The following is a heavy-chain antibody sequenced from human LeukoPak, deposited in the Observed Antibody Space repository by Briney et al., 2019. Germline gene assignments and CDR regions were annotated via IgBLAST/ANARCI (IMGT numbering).Heavy chain of an antibody. CDR2: ISSSSSYI. V-gene: IGHV3-21*01. CDR1: GFTFSSYA. J-gene: IGHJ4*02. D-gene: IGHD4-17*01. CDR3: ARGMTAVTTAFDY. Sequence: GGSLRLFCAASGFTFSSYAMSWVRQAPGKGLEWVSSISSSSSYIYYADSVKGRFTISRDNAKNSLYLQMNSLRAEDTAVYYCARGMTAVTTAFDYWGQGTLVTVSS.